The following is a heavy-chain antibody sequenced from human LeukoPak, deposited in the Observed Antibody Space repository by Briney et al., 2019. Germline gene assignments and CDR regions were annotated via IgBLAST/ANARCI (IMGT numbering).Heavy chain of an antibody. J-gene: IGHJ6*03. D-gene: IGHD3-3*01. CDR3: ARAGRDFWSGYSMDV. CDR1: GGSISSGGYY. CDR2: IYHSGST. V-gene: IGHV4-30-2*01. Sequence: PSQTLSLTCTVSGGSISSGGYYWSWIRQPPGKGLEWIGYIYHSGSTYYNPSLKSRVTISVDTSKNQFSLKLSSVTAADTAVYYCARAGRDFWSGYSMDVWGKGTTVTVSS.